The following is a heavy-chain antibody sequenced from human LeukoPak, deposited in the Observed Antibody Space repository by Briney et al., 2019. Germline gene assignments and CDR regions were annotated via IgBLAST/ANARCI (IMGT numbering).Heavy chain of an antibody. Sequence: ASGTLSLTCSVSGGSISSSNWWSWVRQPPGKGLEWSGEIYQSGSTNYNPTLKSRVTMSVDKSRNQFSLSLTSVTAADTAVYYCARGEQYGSGTVQFDYWGQGTLVTVSS. J-gene: IGHJ4*02. V-gene: IGHV4-4*02. CDR2: IYQSGST. D-gene: IGHD3-10*01. CDR3: ARGEQYGSGTVQFDY. CDR1: GGSISSSNW.